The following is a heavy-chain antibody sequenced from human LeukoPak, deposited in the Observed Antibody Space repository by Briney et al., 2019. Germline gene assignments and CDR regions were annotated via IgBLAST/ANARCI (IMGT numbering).Heavy chain of an antibody. V-gene: IGHV4-39*01. CDR1: GGSISSSSYY. Sequence: SETLSLTCTVSGGSISSSSYYWGWIRQPPGKGLEWIGSIYYSGSTYYNPSLKSRVTISVDTSKNQFSLKLSSVTAADTAVYYCARHKAPYTGDYAFDYWGQGTLATVSS. CDR2: IYYSGST. J-gene: IGHJ4*02. CDR3: ARHKAPYTGDYAFDY. D-gene: IGHD4-17*01.